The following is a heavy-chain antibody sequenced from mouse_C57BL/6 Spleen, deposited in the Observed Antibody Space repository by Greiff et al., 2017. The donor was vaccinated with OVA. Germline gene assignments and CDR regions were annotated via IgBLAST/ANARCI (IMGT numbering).Heavy chain of an antibody. V-gene: IGHV1-15*01. D-gene: IGHD1-1*01. CDR1: GYTFTDYE. CDR3: TRAYGSSYDGAMDY. CDR2: IDPETGGT. Sequence: VQLQQSGAELVRPGASVTLSCKASGYTFTDYEMHWVKQTPVHGLEWIGAIDPETGGTAYNQKFKGKAILTADKSSSTAYMELRSLTSEDAAVYDCTRAYGSSYDGAMDYWGQGTSVTVSS. J-gene: IGHJ4*01.